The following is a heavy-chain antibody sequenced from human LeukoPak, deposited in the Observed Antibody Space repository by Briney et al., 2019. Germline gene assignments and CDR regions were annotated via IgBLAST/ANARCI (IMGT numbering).Heavy chain of an antibody. D-gene: IGHD3-22*01. J-gene: IGHJ4*02. CDR2: ISAYNGNT. CDR3: ARDVPVPDLDDSSGYYY. Sequence: ASVKVSCKASGYTFTSYGISWVRQAPGQGLEWMGWISAYNGNTNYAQKLQGRVTMTTDTSTSTAYMELRSLRSDDTAVYYCARDVPVPDLDDSSGYYYWGQGTLVTVSS. CDR1: GYTFTSYG. V-gene: IGHV1-18*01.